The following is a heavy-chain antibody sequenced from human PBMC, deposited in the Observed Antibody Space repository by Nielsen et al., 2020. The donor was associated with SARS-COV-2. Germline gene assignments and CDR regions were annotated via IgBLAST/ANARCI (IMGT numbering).Heavy chain of an antibody. Sequence: WIRQPPGKGLEWIGEINDSGSTNHNPSLKSRVTISVDTSKNQFSLKLTSVTAADTAVYFCARGHWWRIPTSWFGNSFDPWGQGTLVTVSS. CDR3: ARGHWWRIPTSWFGNSFDP. CDR2: INDSGST. J-gene: IGHJ5*02. D-gene: IGHD3-10*01. V-gene: IGHV4-34*01.